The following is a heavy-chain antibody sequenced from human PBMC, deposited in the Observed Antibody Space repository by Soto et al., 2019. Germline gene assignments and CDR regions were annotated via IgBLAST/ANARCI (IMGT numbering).Heavy chain of an antibody. J-gene: IGHJ4*02. D-gene: IGHD6-13*01. CDR1: GFTFSSYA. CDR3: AKYGSGIGAACTVGSVGY. V-gene: IGHV3-23*01. Sequence: EVQLLESGGGLVQPGGSLRLSCAASGFTFSSYAMSWVRQAPGKGLEWVSAISGSGGSTYYEDSVKGRCTISRDNFKTALYLQMNSLRAEDTAVYYCAKYGSGIGAACTVGSVGYWGQGTLVTVAS. CDR2: ISGSGGST.